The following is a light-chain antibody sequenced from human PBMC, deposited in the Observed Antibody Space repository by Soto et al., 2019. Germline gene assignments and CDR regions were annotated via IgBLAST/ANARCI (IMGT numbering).Light chain of an antibody. V-gene: IGKV3-11*01. Sequence: EIVLTQSPATLSLSPGERATLSCRASQSVSSYLAWYQQKPGQAPRLLIYDASNRATGIPARFSGSGSGTDFPLTISSLEPEDFAVYYCQQRSNWPLYTFCQGTKLEIK. J-gene: IGKJ2*01. CDR3: QQRSNWPLYT. CDR2: DAS. CDR1: QSVSSY.